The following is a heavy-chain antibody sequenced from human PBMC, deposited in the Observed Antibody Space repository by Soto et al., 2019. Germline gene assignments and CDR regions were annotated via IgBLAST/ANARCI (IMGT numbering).Heavy chain of an antibody. D-gene: IGHD4-17*01. CDR1: GFTFSTYW. Sequence: EVQLVESGGGLVQPGGSLRLSCAASGFTFSTYWLHWVRQTPGKGLVCVSRINSDGSSTNYADSVKGRFTIFRDNARNTLYLEMNRVRAEETGVYYCARVDGDYTMGVWGQGTTVTVSS. V-gene: IGHV3-74*01. CDR2: INSDGSST. J-gene: IGHJ6*02. CDR3: ARVDGDYTMGV.